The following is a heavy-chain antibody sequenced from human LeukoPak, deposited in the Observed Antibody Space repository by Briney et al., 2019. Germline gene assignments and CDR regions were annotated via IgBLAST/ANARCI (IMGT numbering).Heavy chain of an antibody. CDR1: GFTFSSYS. J-gene: IGHJ6*03. D-gene: IGHD2-8*01. CDR2: ISSSSTI. CDR3: AREGYCTNGVCSPGYMDV. Sequence: GGSLRLSCAASGFTFSSYSMNWVRQAPGKGLEWVSYISSSSTIYYADSVKGRFTISRDNAKNSLYLQMNSLRAEDTAVYYCAREGYCTNGVCSPGYMDVWGKGTTVTVSS. V-gene: IGHV3-48*01.